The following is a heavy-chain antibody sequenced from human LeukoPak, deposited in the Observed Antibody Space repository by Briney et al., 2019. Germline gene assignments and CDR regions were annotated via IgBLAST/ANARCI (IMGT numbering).Heavy chain of an antibody. CDR1: GYTFTSYW. J-gene: IGHJ4*02. Sequence: GESLKISCKGTGYTFTSYWIGWVRHMPGKGLEWMGIIYPGDSVTRYSPSFQGQVTISADKSISTAYLQWSSLKASDTAMYYCARRGDGYNLNFDYWGQGTLVTVSS. CDR2: IYPGDSVT. CDR3: ARRGDGYNLNFDY. D-gene: IGHD5-24*01. V-gene: IGHV5-51*01.